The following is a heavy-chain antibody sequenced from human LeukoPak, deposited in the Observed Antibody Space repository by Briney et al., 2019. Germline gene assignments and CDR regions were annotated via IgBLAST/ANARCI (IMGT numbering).Heavy chain of an antibody. CDR3: ARGARPSGYSSGWSFDY. CDR2: IIPIFGTA. CDR1: GGTFSSYA. D-gene: IGHD6-19*01. Sequence: GSSVKVSCKASGGTFSSYAISWVRQAPGQGLEWMGGIIPIFGTANYAQKFQGRVTITADESTSTAYMELSSLRSEDTAVYYCARGARPSGYSSGWSFDYWGQGTLVTVSS. V-gene: IGHV1-69*01. J-gene: IGHJ4*02.